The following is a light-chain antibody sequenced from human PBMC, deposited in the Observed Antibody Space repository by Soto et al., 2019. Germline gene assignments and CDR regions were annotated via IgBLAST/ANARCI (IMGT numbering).Light chain of an antibody. CDR1: QSISSW. CDR2: DAS. V-gene: IGKV1-5*01. Sequence: GDRVTITCRASQSISSWLAWYQQKPGKAPKLLIYDASSLESGVPSRFSGSGSGTEFTLTISSLQPDDVATYYCQQYNSSFWTFGQGTKVEIK. J-gene: IGKJ1*01. CDR3: QQYNSSFWT.